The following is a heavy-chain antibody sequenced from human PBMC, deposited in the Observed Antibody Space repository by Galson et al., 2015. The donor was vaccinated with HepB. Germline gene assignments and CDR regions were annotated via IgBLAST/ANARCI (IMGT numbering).Heavy chain of an antibody. D-gene: IGHD3-22*01. CDR2: IRSKAYGGTT. J-gene: IGHJ4*02. CDR3: TSGIYYDSSGYYFDY. V-gene: IGHV3-49*03. Sequence: SLRLSCAASGFTSGDYAMSWFRQAPGKGLEWVGFIRSKAYGGTTEYAASVKGRFTISRDDSKSIAYLQMNSLKTEDTAVYYCTSGIYYDSSGYYFDYWGQGTLVTVSS. CDR1: GFTSGDYA.